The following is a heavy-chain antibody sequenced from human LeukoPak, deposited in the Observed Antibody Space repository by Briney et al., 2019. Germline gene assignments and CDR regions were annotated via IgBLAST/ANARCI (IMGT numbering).Heavy chain of an antibody. D-gene: IGHD3-10*01. CDR1: GLTISNNF. CDR3: ARDTDYYGSGRHGYFDH. CDR2: IYSGGST. Sequence: GGSLRLSCAASGLTISNNFMGWVSQAPGKGLEWVSLIYSGGSTYSADSVKGRFTISRDNSKNTLHLQMNSLRAEDTAVYYCARDTDYYGSGRHGYFDHWGQGTLVTVSS. V-gene: IGHV3-66*01. J-gene: IGHJ1*01.